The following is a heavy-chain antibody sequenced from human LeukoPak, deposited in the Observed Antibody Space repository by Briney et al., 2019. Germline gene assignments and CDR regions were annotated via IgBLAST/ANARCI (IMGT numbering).Heavy chain of an antibody. Sequence: GGSLRLSCAASGFTFSSYSMNWVRQAPGKGLEWVSSISSSSSYIYYADSVKGRFTISRDNSKNTLYLQMNSLRAEDTAVYYCARECGGDCYPAFDYWGQGTLVTVSS. D-gene: IGHD2-21*02. V-gene: IGHV3-21*01. J-gene: IGHJ4*02. CDR1: GFTFSSYS. CDR2: ISSSSSYI. CDR3: ARECGGDCYPAFDY.